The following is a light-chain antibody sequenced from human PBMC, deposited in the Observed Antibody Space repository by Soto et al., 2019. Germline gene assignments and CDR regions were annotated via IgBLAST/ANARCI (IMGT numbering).Light chain of an antibody. J-gene: IGKJ4*01. CDR2: AAS. V-gene: IGKV1-6*01. CDR3: LQDCAYPLT. CDR1: QGVSND. Sequence: AIQMTQSPSSLSASVGDRVTITCRASQGVSNDVGWYQQKPGKAPRLLIYAASTLQSGVPSRFSGSQSATDFTLTISSLQSEDFASYYCLQDCAYPLTFGGGTKVEIK.